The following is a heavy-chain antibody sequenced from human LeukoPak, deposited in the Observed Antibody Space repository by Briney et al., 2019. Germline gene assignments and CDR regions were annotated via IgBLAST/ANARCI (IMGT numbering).Heavy chain of an antibody. V-gene: IGHV3-66*02. CDR2: IYSGGDT. J-gene: IGHJ4*02. Sequence: PGGSLRLSCAASGFTVSSNYMNWVRQAPGKGLEWVSIIYSGGDTYYADSVKGRFTISRDNSKNTLYLQMHSLRAEDTAVYYCTRGPGSTWYSDYWGQGTLVTVSS. CDR3: TRGPGSTWYSDY. D-gene: IGHD6-13*01. CDR1: GFTVSSNY.